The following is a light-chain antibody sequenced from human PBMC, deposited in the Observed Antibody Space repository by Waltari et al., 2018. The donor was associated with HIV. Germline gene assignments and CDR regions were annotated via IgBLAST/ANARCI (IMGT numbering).Light chain of an antibody. J-gene: IGLJ2*01. CDR2: GQN. V-gene: IGLV3-19*01. Sequence: SSELTQDPAVSVALGQTVRITWQGDSLRIFFASWYQHKPGQAPVLVIYGQNNRPSGIPDRFSVSNSGNTTSLTITGAQAEDEADYYCNSRDSSGVVVGGGTKLTVL. CDR3: NSRDSSGVV. CDR1: SLRIFF.